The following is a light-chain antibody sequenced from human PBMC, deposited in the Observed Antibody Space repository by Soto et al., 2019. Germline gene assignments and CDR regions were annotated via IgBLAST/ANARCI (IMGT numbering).Light chain of an antibody. CDR3: QPYGSSPWT. J-gene: IGKJ1*01. Sequence: ETVLTQSPGTLSLSPGERATLSCRASQTIRSNYLAWYRQTPGQAPRLLIYGASNRATGIADRFSGSGSGPDFTLILSRLEPEDFAPDYCQPYGSSPWTFGPGTKVEIK. CDR1: QTIRSNY. V-gene: IGKV3-20*01. CDR2: GAS.